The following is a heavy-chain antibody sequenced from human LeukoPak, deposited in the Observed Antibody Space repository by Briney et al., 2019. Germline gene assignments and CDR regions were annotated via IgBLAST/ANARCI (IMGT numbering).Heavy chain of an antibody. V-gene: IGHV1-69*01. CDR2: IIPIFGTA. CDR1: GGTFSSYA. J-gene: IGHJ4*02. Sequence: SVKVSCKASGGTFSSYAISWVRQAPGQGLEWMGGIIPIFGTANYAQKFQGRVTITADESTSTAYMELSSLRSEDTAVYYCARTTVTTDYFDYWGQGTLVTVSS. D-gene: IGHD4-17*01. CDR3: ARTTVTTDYFDY.